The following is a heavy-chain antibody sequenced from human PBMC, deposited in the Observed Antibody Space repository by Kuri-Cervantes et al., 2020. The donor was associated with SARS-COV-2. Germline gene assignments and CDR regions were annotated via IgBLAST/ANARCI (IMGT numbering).Heavy chain of an antibody. CDR1: GGSLSGYY. V-gene: IGHV4-59*10. CDR2: IYTSGST. Sequence: ESLKISCAVYGGSLSGYYWSWIRQPAGKGLEWIGRIYTSGSTSYNPSLKSRVTMSVDTSKNQFSLKLSSVTAADTAVYYCARVWYYDSSGHQWYFDLWGRGTLVTVSS. J-gene: IGHJ2*01. D-gene: IGHD3-22*01. CDR3: ARVWYYDSSGHQWYFDL.